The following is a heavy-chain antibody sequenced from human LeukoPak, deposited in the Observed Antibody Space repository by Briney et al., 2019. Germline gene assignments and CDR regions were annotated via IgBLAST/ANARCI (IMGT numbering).Heavy chain of an antibody. CDR2: IYYSGST. D-gene: IGHD1-26*01. Sequence: SETLSLTCTVSGGSISSSSYYWGWLRQPPGRRLEWIGSIYYSGSTYYNPSLKSRVTISVDTSKNPFSLKLSSVTAADTAVYYCARHSIGATTDFDYWGQGTLVTVSS. V-gene: IGHV4-39*01. CDR3: ARHSIGATTDFDY. CDR1: GGSISSSSYY. J-gene: IGHJ4*02.